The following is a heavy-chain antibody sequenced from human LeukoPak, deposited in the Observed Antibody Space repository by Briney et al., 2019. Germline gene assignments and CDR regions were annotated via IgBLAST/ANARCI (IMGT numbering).Heavy chain of an antibody. J-gene: IGHJ4*02. D-gene: IGHD1-26*01. V-gene: IGHV1-69*04. Sequence: ASVKVSCKASGGTFSSYAISWVRQAPGQGLEWMGRIIPILGIANYAQKFQGRVTITADKSTSTAYMELSSLRSEDTAVYYCARHISGSTKYFDYWGQGTLVTVFS. CDR2: IIPILGIA. CDR3: ARHISGSTKYFDY. CDR1: GGTFSSYA.